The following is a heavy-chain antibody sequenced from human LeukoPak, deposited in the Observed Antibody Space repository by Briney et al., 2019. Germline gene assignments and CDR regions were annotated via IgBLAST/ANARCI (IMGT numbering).Heavy chain of an antibody. CDR2: MNPNSGNT. V-gene: IGHV1-8*01. Sequence: GASVKVSCKASGYTFTSYDINWVRQATGQGLEWMGWMNPNSGNTGYAQKFQGRVTMTRNTSISTAYMDLSSLRSEDTAVYYCARGVGTTIGYYYYYMDVWGKGTAVTVSS. CDR3: ARGVGTTIGYYYYYMDV. CDR1: GYTFTSYD. J-gene: IGHJ6*03. D-gene: IGHD1-26*01.